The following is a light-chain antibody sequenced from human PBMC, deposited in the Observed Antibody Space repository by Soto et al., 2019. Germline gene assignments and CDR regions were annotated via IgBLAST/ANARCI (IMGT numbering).Light chain of an antibody. CDR1: QSVSSN. Sequence: EIVMLQSPATLSVSPGERATLSCRASQSVSSNLAWYQQKPGQAPRLLIYGASTRATGIPVRFSGSGSGTEFTLTISSLQSEDFAVYYCQQYNNWPRTFGQGTKVDIK. J-gene: IGKJ1*01. CDR2: GAS. CDR3: QQYNNWPRT. V-gene: IGKV3-15*01.